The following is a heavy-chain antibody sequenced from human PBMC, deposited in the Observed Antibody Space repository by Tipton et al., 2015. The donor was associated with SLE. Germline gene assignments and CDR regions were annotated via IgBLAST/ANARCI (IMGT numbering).Heavy chain of an antibody. D-gene: IGHD1/OR15-1a*01. CDR2: VSGGGGST. J-gene: IGHJ4*02. V-gene: IGHV3-23*01. Sequence: SLRLSCATSGFTFRSYALSWVRRAPGKGLEWVSAVSGGGGSTYYADFVKGQFSISIDKSKKTLFLQMNSLRVDDTATYYGAKFEKTTDFYLDSWGQGTLVSVSS. CDR1: GFTFRSYA. CDR3: AKFEKTTDFYLDS.